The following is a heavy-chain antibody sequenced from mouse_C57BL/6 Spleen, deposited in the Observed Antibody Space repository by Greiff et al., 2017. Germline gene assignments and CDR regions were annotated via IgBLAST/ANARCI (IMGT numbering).Heavy chain of an antibody. J-gene: IGHJ2*01. D-gene: IGHD2-5*01. CDR3: AKVGYSNVFDY. CDR1: GYSITSGYY. V-gene: IGHV3-6*01. CDR2: IGYDGSN. Sequence: EVKLMESGPGLVKPSQSLSLTCSVTGYSITSGYYWNWIRQFPGNKLEWMGYIGYDGSNNYNPSLKNRISITRDTSKNQFFLKLNSVTTEDTATYYCAKVGYSNVFDYWGQGTTLTVSA.